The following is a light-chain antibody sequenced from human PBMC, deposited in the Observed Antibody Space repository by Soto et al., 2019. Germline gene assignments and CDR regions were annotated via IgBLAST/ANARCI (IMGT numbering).Light chain of an antibody. CDR1: QSISSC. CDR2: DAS. CDR3: QQYNSYSWT. J-gene: IGKJ1*01. Sequence: DIEMTQSPSTLSASAGERVTITCRASQSISSCLAWYQQKPGKAPKLLIYDASSMESGVPSRFSGSGSGTEFTLTISSLQPDDFATYYCQQYNSYSWTFGQGTKVDIK. V-gene: IGKV1-5*01.